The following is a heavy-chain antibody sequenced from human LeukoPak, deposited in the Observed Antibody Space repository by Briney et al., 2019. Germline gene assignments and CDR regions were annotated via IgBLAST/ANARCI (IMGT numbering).Heavy chain of an antibody. CDR2: IHQHGSKE. V-gene: IGHV3-7*01. CDR1: GFNFRAYW. Sequence: GGSLRLSCTTSGFNFRAYWMGWVRQAPGKGLEWVANIHQHGSKENYVDSVKGRFTISRDNSKNTLYLQMNSLRAEDTAVYYCARDKGYCSSTSCYKEFYYYGMDVWGQGTTVTVSS. D-gene: IGHD2-2*02. J-gene: IGHJ6*02. CDR3: ARDKGYCSSTSCYKEFYYYGMDV.